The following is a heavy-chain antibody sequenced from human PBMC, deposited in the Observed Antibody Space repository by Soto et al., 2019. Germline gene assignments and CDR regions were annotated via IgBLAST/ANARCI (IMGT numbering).Heavy chain of an antibody. CDR3: AKDLGRRVGATDAFDI. Sequence: GGSLRLSCAASGFTFSSYAMSWVRQAPGKGLEWVSAISGSGGSTYYADSVKGRFTISRDNSKNTLYLQMNSLRAEDTAVYYCAKDLGRRVGATDAFDIWGQGTMVTVSS. J-gene: IGHJ3*02. CDR1: GFTFSSYA. V-gene: IGHV3-23*01. CDR2: ISGSGGST. D-gene: IGHD1-26*01.